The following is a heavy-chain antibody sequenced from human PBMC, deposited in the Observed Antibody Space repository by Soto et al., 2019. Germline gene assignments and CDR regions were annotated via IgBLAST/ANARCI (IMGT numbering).Heavy chain of an antibody. CDR2: ISYDGSNK. CDR3: ASTLTVENYYYYYGMDV. D-gene: IGHD4-17*01. Sequence: GGSLRLSCAASGFTFSSYAMHWVRQAPGKGLGWVAVISYDGSNKYYADSVKGRFTISRDNSKNTLYLQMNSLRAEDTAVYYCASTLTVENYYYYYGMDVWGQGTTVTVSS. J-gene: IGHJ6*02. CDR1: GFTFSSYA. V-gene: IGHV3-30-3*01.